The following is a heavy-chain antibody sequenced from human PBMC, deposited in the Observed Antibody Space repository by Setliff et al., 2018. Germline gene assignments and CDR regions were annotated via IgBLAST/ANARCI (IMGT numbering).Heavy chain of an antibody. CDR2: ISATGGNT. J-gene: IGHJ4*02. CDR1: GFTFGDFG. V-gene: IGHV3-23*01. CDR3: ARTCSGSGCYAGLES. D-gene: IGHD2-15*01. Sequence: GGSLRLSCAASGFTFGDFGMTLVRQAPGKRLEWVSSISATGGNTFYADSVKGRFTISRDNSKNTLYLQMNSLRPEDTAVYYCARTCSGSGCYAGLESWGQGTPVTVSS.